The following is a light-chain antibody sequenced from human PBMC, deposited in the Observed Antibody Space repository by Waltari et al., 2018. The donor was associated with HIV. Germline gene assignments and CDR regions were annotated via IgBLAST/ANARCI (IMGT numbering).Light chain of an antibody. V-gene: IGKV3-15*01. Sequence: EIVMTQSPASLSVSPGERVTLSCRASQSVSNSLAWYQQKPGQAPRLLIYSASTRATGVPATFSGSGSGSVAEFTLTISSLQSEDFAVYFCQQYHKWPPFTFGGGTKVEIK. CDR3: QQYHKWPPFT. CDR1: QSVSNS. CDR2: SAS. J-gene: IGKJ4*01.